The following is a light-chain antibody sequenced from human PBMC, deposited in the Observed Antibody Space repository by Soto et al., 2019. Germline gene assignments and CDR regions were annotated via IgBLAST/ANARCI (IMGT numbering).Light chain of an antibody. Sequence: IQLTQSPSTLSASIGDRVVITCRASQPIDRWLAWYQPRPGLATRLLIYDASTLKSGVPSRFSGSGSETEFTLTISSLKPDDFATYHCQQYEGNPTFGQGTTVEVK. V-gene: IGKV1-5*01. CDR1: QPIDRW. CDR3: QQYEGNPT. J-gene: IGKJ1*01. CDR2: DAS.